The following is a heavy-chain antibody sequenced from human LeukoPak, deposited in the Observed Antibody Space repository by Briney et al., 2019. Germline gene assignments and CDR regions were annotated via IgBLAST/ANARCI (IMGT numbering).Heavy chain of an antibody. CDR1: GGSISSSRYY. CDR2: IYYSGCT. V-gene: IGHV4-39*01. Sequence: SETLPLTCTVSGGSISSSRYYWGWIRQPPGKGLEWIGSIYYSGCTYYNPSLKSRVTISVDTSKNQCSLKLSSVTAADTAVYYCARSTDPPIVVVPAAMGFDPWGQGTLVTVSS. CDR3: ARSTDPPIVVVPAAMGFDP. J-gene: IGHJ5*02. D-gene: IGHD2-2*01.